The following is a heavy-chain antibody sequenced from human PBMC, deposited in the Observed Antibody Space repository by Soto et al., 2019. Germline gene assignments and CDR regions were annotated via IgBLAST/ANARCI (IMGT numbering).Heavy chain of an antibody. CDR2: IYYSGST. CDR3: ARWARTGKIDY. J-gene: IGHJ4*02. Sequence: PSETLSLTCTFSGGSVSSGSYYWSWIRQPPGKGLEWIGYIYYSGSTNYNPSLKSRVTISVDTSKNQFSLKLSSVTAADTAVYYCARWARTGKIDYWGQGTLVTVSS. V-gene: IGHV4-61*01. CDR1: GGSVSSGSYY. D-gene: IGHD7-27*01.